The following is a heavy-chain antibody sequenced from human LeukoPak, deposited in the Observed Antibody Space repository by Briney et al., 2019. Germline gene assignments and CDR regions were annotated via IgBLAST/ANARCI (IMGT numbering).Heavy chain of an antibody. Sequence: PGGSLRLSCAASGFSFSDYWMSWVRQAPGKGLKWVANVKPDGSEKYYVDSVKGRFTISRDNARNSLYLQMDSLRAEDTAVYYCANLWEMGYWGQGTLVTVSS. CDR3: ANLWEMGY. CDR1: GFSFSDYW. CDR2: VKPDGSEK. V-gene: IGHV3-7*01. J-gene: IGHJ4*02. D-gene: IGHD5-24*01.